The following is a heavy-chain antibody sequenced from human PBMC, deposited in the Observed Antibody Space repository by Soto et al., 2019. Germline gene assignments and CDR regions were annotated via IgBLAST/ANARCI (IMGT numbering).Heavy chain of an antibody. CDR1: GYIFVNYG. V-gene: IGHV1-18*01. CDR2: ISPYTGNT. Sequence: QVQLVQSGDEVKKPGASVKVSCKASGYIFVNYGIAWVRQAPGQGLEWMGWISPYTGNTHSATKIQDRLTRTTYTYTSTAYMDLGSLTSDDTAVYYCVMVDNYVTPTPQDVWGQGTTVTVSS. D-gene: IGHD3-16*01. CDR3: VMVDNYVTPTPQDV. J-gene: IGHJ6*02.